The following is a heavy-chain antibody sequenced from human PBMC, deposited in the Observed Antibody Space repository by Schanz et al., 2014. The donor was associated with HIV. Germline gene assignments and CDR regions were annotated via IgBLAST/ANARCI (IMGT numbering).Heavy chain of an antibody. J-gene: IGHJ4*02. CDR2: VGGSGHYI. D-gene: IGHD5-12*01. Sequence: VQLVESGGGVVQPGGSLRLSCATSGFTFNIYGLHWVRQAPGKGLEWISGVGGSGHYIYYADSVKGRFTISRDNAKNSLYLQMNSLRAEDTAVYYCARDLGGYNLGVDYWGQGTLVTVSS. CDR3: ARDLGGYNLGVDY. CDR1: GFTFNIYG. V-gene: IGHV3-21*01.